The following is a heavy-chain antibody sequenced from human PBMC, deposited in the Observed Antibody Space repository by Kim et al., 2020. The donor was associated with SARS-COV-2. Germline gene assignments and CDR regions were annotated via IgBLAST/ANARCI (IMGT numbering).Heavy chain of an antibody. V-gene: IGHV3-11*04. J-gene: IGHJ4*02. Sequence: KGQFTIANDNGKNSLYLQMNSLRAWDTAVYYCARDRPNSSCWGGGYFDYWGQGTLVTVSS. D-gene: IGHD6-19*01. CDR3: ARDRPNSSCWGGGYFDY.